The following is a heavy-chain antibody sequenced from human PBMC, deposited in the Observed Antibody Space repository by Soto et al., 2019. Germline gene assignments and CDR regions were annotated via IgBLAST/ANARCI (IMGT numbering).Heavy chain of an antibody. J-gene: IGHJ6*02. D-gene: IGHD3-22*01. CDR2: INSDGSST. CDR3: VRAIGHYGMDV. V-gene: IGHV3-74*01. CDR1: GFIFSNCW. Sequence: GGSLRLSCVASGFIFSNCWMHWVRQAPGMGLVLVSHINSDGSSTTYADSVKGRFTISRDNAKNTLYLQMNSLRAEDTAVYYCVRAIGHYGMDVWGRGTTVTV.